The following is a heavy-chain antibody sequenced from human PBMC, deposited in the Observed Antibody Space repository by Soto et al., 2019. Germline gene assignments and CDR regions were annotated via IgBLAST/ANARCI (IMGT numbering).Heavy chain of an antibody. D-gene: IGHD3-10*01. V-gene: IGHV3-23*01. CDR2: ISGSGGST. CDR1: GFTFSSYA. Sequence: EVQLLESGGGLVQPGGSLRLSCAASGFTFSSYAMSWVRQAPGKGLEWVSGISGSGGSTYYADSVKGRFTISRDNSKNTIYLQINSLRAEDTAVYYCAHTPKSGMLRGVKFDYWGQGTLVTVSS. J-gene: IGHJ4*03. CDR3: AHTPKSGMLRGVKFDY.